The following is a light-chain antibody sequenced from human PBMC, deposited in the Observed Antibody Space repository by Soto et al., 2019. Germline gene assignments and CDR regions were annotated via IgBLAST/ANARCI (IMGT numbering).Light chain of an antibody. CDR2: AAS. V-gene: IGKV1-39*01. J-gene: IGKJ5*01. CDR3: QQSYTTRYT. Sequence: DIKMTHSPSSLSASEGDRVTITCRASQNVRRFLNWYQQRPGNAPKLLIYAASTLQSGVPSRFSGSGSGTDFTLTISSLQPEDFATYFCQQSYTTRYTFGQGTRLEIK. CDR1: QNVRRF.